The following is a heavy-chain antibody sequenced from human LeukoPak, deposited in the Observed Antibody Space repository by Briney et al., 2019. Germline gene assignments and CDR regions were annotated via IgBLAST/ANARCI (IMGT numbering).Heavy chain of an antibody. J-gene: IGHJ6*04. D-gene: IGHD3-10*02. CDR1: GFTFSSYD. CDR3: AELGTTMIGGV. V-gene: IGHV3-23*01. CDR2: ISGSGGST. Sequence: GGTLRLSCAASGFTFSSYDMDWVRDAPGKGLEWVSGISGSGGSTNYADSVKGRFPISRDNDKNSPYLQMNSLRAEDTVVYYCAELGTTMIGGVWGKGTTVTISS.